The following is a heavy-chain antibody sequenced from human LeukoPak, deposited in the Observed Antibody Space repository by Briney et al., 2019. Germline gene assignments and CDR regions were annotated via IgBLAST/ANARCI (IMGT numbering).Heavy chain of an antibody. J-gene: IGHJ4*02. Sequence: PGRSMSLSCAVSGFTFDDFAIHWVRQAPGEGLGWVSGISWNSGSIGYADSVKGRFTISRDNAKNSLYLQMNSLRAENTALYYCAKAEYYDILTGYSLDYWGQGTLVTVSS. CDR3: AKAEYYDILTGYSLDY. CDR2: ISWNSGSI. CDR1: GFTFDDFA. D-gene: IGHD3-9*01. V-gene: IGHV3-9*01.